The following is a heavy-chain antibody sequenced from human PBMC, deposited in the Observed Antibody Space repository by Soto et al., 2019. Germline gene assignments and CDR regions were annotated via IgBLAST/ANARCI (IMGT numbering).Heavy chain of an antibody. V-gene: IGHV3-23*01. CDR3: ATRFSSGWSRYNYFGP. D-gene: IGHD6-19*01. CDR2: ISGNGGIS. CDR1: GFPFDSFA. Sequence: PGGSLRLSCGASGFPFDSFAMNWLRQAPGRGLEWVSIISGNGGISYYSDSVRGRFTVSRDNSKSTLYLQMTGLRDDDTAVYFCATRFSSGWSRYNYFGPWGQGTLVTVSS. J-gene: IGHJ5*02.